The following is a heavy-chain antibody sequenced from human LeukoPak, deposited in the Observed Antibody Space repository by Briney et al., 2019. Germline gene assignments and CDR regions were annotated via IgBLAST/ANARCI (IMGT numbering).Heavy chain of an antibody. V-gene: IGHV4-59*08. Sequence: PSETLSLTCSVSGGSISNYYWSWIRQPPGKGLEWIAYIYSSGSSQYNPSLQSRVTISVDTSNSLFSLKLSAWTAADPAVYYCARHKCYDLLAGFYLFDFWGQGFLVTVSS. CDR1: GGSISNYY. D-gene: IGHD3-9*01. J-gene: IGHJ4*02. CDR3: ARHKCYDLLAGFYLFDF. CDR2: IYSSGSS.